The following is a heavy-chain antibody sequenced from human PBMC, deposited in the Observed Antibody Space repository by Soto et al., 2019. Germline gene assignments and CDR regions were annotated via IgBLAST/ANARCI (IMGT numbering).Heavy chain of an antibody. CDR3: ARDGAYSGSYLGY. CDR2: IYYSGST. V-gene: IGHV4-61*01. D-gene: IGHD1-26*01. CDR1: GGSVSSGSYY. J-gene: IGHJ4*02. Sequence: PSETLSLTCTVSGGSVSSGSYYWSWIRQPPGKGLEWIGYIYYSGSTNYNPSLKSRVTISVDTSKNQFSLKLSSVTAADTAVYYCARDGAYSGSYLGYWGQGTLVTVSS.